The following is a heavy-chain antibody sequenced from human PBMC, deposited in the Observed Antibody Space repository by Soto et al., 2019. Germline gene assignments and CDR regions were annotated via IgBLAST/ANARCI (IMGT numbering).Heavy chain of an antibody. CDR2: ISSSGTTI. J-gene: IGHJ4*02. Sequence: GGSLRLSCAASGFTSSTFEMNWVRQAPGKGLEWVSYISSSGTTIYYADSVKGRFTISRDNAKNSLYLQMNSLRAEDTAVYYCARETGYNYGYYWGQGTLVTVSS. V-gene: IGHV3-48*03. CDR3: ARETGYNYGYY. CDR1: GFTSSTFE. D-gene: IGHD5-18*01.